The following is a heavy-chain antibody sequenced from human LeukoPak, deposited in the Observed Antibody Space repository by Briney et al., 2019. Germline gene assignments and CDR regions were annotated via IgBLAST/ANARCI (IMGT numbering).Heavy chain of an antibody. CDR1: GFTFSSYA. Sequence: PGGSLGLSCAASGFTFSSYAMSWVRQAPGKGLQWVSGISGSGGSTYYADSVKGRFTISRDNSMNTLFLQMNSLRAEDTAVYYCAKAEKKGSSRPFNYWGQGSLLTVSS. J-gene: IGHJ4*02. V-gene: IGHV3-23*01. CDR2: ISGSGGST. CDR3: AKAEKKGSSRPFNY. D-gene: IGHD6-19*01.